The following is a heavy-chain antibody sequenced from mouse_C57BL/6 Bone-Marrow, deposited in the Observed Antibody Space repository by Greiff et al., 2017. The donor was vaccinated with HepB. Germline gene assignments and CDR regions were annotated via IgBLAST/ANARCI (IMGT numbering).Heavy chain of an antibody. Sequence: QVQLKESGPGLVQPSQSLSITCTVSGFSLTSYGVHWVRQSPGKGLEWLGVIWSGGSTGYNAAFISRLSISKDNSKSQVFFKMNSLQADDTAIYYCARRGKQAWFAYWGQGTLVTVSA. CDR3: ARRGKQAWFAY. CDR2: IWSGGST. CDR1: GFSLTSYG. D-gene: IGHD2-1*01. J-gene: IGHJ3*01. V-gene: IGHV2-2*01.